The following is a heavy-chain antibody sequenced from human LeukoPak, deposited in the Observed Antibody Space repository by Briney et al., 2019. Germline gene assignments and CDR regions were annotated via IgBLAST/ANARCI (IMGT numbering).Heavy chain of an antibody. CDR1: GGSIRSHY. J-gene: IGHJ4*02. CDR3: ARGTGVEGPTRGTSFDY. D-gene: IGHD1-26*01. V-gene: IGHV4-59*10. CDR2: LHHSGAT. Sequence: PSETLSLTCAVSGGSIRSHYWNWIRQPAGKGLEWIARLHHSGATNYNPSLMTGLSMSVDTSKNQFSLMLTSVTAADTAVYYCARGTGVEGPTRGTSFDYWGQGSLVTVSS.